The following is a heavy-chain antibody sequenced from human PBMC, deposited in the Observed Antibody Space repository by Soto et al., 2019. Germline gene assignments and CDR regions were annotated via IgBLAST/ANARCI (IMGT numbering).Heavy chain of an antibody. CDR3: AREAIFGVVISGYYYYYGMDV. J-gene: IGHJ6*02. Sequence: ASVKVSCKASGYTFTSYGISWVRQAPGQGLEWMGWISAYNGDTNYAQKLQGRVTMTTDTSTSTAYMELRSLRSDDTAVYYCAREAIFGVVISGYYYYYGMDVWGQGTTVTVSS. CDR1: GYTFTSYG. CDR2: ISAYNGDT. V-gene: IGHV1-18*01. D-gene: IGHD3-3*01.